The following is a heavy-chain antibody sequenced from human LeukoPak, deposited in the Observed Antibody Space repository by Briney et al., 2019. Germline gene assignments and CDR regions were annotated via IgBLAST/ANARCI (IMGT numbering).Heavy chain of an antibody. J-gene: IGHJ4*02. CDR2: VNAEGGNT. D-gene: IGHD1-26*01. V-gene: IGHV3-23*01. CDR1: GFTFDNYR. Sequence: GGSLRLSCAASGFTFDNYRMSWVRQAPGKGLEWVSTVNAEGGNTYYADSVKGRFTISRDNSKSTLILQMNSLRVEDTARYYCTKRVKYGGTWDHFADWGQGTLVTVSS. CDR3: TKRVKYGGTWDHFAD.